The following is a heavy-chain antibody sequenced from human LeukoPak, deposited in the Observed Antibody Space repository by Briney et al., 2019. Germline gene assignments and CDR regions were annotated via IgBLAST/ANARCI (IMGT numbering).Heavy chain of an antibody. CDR2: ISSSGSTI. D-gene: IGHD3-3*01. Sequence: GGSLRLSCAASGFTFSSYEMNWVRQAPGKGLEWVSYISSSGSTIYYADSVKGRFTISRDNAKNSLYLRMNSLRAEDTAVYYCARAHYDFWSGPKPLFDYWGQGTLVTVSS. CDR1: GFTFSSYE. V-gene: IGHV3-48*03. J-gene: IGHJ4*02. CDR3: ARAHYDFWSGPKPLFDY.